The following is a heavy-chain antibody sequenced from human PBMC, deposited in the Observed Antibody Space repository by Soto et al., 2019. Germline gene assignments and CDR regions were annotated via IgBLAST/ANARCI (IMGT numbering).Heavy chain of an antibody. CDR3: AKDLGRGSSGVDY. J-gene: IGHJ4*02. Sequence: QVQLVESGGGVVQPGRSLRLSCAASGFTFSNFGIHWVRQAPGKGLEWVAVISYDGINKYYEDSVRGRFTISRDNSKNPLYLQINSLRVDDTAVYYCAKDLGRGSSGVDYWGQGTLVTVSS. CDR2: ISYDGINK. CDR1: GFTFSNFG. D-gene: IGHD3-10*01. V-gene: IGHV3-30*18.